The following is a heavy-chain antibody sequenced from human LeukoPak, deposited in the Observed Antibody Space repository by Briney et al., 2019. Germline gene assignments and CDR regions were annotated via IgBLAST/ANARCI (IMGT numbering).Heavy chain of an antibody. D-gene: IGHD5-18*01. CDR3: ASLLTNTAMVMDY. J-gene: IGHJ4*02. V-gene: IGHV1-69*04. Sequence: GASVKVSCKASGGTFSSYAISWVRQAPGQGLEWMGRIIPILGIANYAQKFQGRVTITADKSTSTAYMELSSLRSEDTAVYYCASLLTNTAMVMDYWGQGTLVTVSS. CDR2: IIPILGIA. CDR1: GGTFSSYA.